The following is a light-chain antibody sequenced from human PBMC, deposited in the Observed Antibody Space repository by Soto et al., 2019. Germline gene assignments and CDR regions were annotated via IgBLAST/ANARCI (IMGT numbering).Light chain of an antibody. CDR2: GAS. CDR3: HQYGSSPPT. J-gene: IGKJ1*01. CDR1: QSVSSSY. Sequence: EIVLTQSPGTLSLSPGEIATLSFSASQSVSSSYLAWYQQKPGQAPRLLIYGASSRATGIPDRFSGSGSGTDFTLTISRLEPEDFAVYYCHQYGSSPPTFGQGTKVDIK. V-gene: IGKV3-20*01.